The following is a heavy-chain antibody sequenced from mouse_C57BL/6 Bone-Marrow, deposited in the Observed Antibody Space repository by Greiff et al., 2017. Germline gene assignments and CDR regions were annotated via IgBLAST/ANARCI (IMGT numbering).Heavy chain of an antibody. CDR3: AHLWLLNY. D-gene: IGHD2-2*01. Sequence: QVQLQQPGAELVKPGASVKLSCKASGYTFTSYWMQWVKQRPGQGLEWIGDIDPSDDYTNYNHKFKGKATLTVDTSSSTASMQLSSLTSEDSAVYYCAHLWLLNYWGQGTTLTVSS. V-gene: IGHV1-50*01. J-gene: IGHJ2*01. CDR1: GYTFTSYW. CDR2: IDPSDDYT.